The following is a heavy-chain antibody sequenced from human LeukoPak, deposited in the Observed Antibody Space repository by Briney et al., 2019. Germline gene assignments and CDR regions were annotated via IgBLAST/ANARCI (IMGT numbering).Heavy chain of an antibody. J-gene: IGHJ4*02. CDR3: ARAGWTITSGIDY. Sequence: PSETLSLTCGVSGYSISRGYYWAWIRQPPGKGLEWIGTIYHTGSTYYTPSLGSRVTISVDTSKNEISLNLNSVTAADTAVYYCARAGWTITSGIDYWGQGALVTGSS. CDR2: IYHTGST. V-gene: IGHV4-38-2*01. D-gene: IGHD5-24*01. CDR1: GYSISRGYY.